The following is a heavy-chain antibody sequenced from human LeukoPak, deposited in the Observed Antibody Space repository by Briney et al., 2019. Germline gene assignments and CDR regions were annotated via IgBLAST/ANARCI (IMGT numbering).Heavy chain of an antibody. CDR2: IYYSGST. CDR1: GGSISSYY. J-gene: IGHJ4*02. CDR3: ARAGSYYYVDY. Sequence: SETLSLTCTVSGGSISSYYWSWIRQPPGKGLEGIGYIYYSGSTNYNPSLKSRVTISLDTSKNQFSLKLSSVTAADTAVYYCARAGSYYYVDYWGRGTLVTVSS. D-gene: IGHD1-26*01. V-gene: IGHV4-59*01.